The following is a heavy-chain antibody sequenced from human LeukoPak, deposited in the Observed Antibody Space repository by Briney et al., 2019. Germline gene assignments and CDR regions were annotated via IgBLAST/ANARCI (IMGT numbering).Heavy chain of an antibody. V-gene: IGHV3-74*01. CDR1: GFAFSTYW. J-gene: IGHJ4*02. CDR3: ARGSWYIDY. D-gene: IGHD6-13*01. CDR2: INSAGSST. Sequence: GGSLRLSCAASGFAFSTYWMHWVRQAPGKGLVWDSRINSAGSSTIYADSVKGRFTISRDNAKNTLYLQMNSLRAEDTAVYYCARGSWYIDYWGQGTLVTVSS.